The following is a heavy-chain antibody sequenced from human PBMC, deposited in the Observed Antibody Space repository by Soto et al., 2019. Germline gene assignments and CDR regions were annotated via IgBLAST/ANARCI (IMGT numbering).Heavy chain of an antibody. CDR2: IIPTFGTS. D-gene: IGHD6-19*01. Sequence: QVQLEQSGAEVRKPGSSVKVSCQASGGTFSSSAINWLRQAPGQGPEWMGGIIPTFGTSNYIPKLRGRVTITADTSTNTAYMEVSSLTSEGTAIYYCARSETAGHKGFDIWGRGTMVTVSA. CDR1: GGTFSSSA. V-gene: IGHV1-69*06. CDR3: ARSETAGHKGFDI. J-gene: IGHJ3*02.